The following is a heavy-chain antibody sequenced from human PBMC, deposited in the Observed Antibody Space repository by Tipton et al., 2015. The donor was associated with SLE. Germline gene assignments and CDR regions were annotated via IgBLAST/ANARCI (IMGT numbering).Heavy chain of an antibody. J-gene: IGHJ3*02. D-gene: IGHD3-3*01. CDR2: ISSSSSTI. CDR1: GFTFSSYS. V-gene: IGHV3-48*01. CDR3: ARGCITIFGVVPDAFDI. Sequence: SLRLSCAASGFTFSSYSMNWVRQAPGKGLEWVSYISSSSSTIYYADSVKGRFTISRDNAKNSLYLQMNSLRAEDTAVYYCARGCITIFGVVPDAFDIWGQGTMVTVSS.